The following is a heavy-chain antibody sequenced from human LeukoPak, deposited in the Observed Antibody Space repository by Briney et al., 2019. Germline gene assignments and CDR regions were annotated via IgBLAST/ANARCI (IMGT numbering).Heavy chain of an antibody. D-gene: IGHD2-15*01. CDR2: IIPILGIA. CDR3: AARYCSGGSCYSGVDY. V-gene: IGHV1-69*04. CDR1: GGTFSSYA. J-gene: IGHJ4*02. Sequence: SVKVSCKASGGTFSSYAISWVRQAPGQGLEWMGRIIPILGIANYAQKFQGRVTITADKSTSTANLELRSLRSEDTAVYYCAARYCSGGSCYSGVDYWGQGTLVTVSS.